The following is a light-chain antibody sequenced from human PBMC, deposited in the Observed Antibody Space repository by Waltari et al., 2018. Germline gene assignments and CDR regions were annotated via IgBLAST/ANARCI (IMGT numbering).Light chain of an antibody. CDR3: QQYYSTPVT. CDR1: QSLLYSYTNKNY. CDR2: WAS. V-gene: IGKV4-1*01. J-gene: IGKJ1*01. Sequence: DIVMTQSPDSLTVSLGERATINCKSTQSLLYSYTNKNYLAWYQQKPGQSPKSLIYWASTRDSGVPDRFSGSGSGTDFTLTISSLQAEDVAVYYCQQYYSTPVTFGQGTKVEMK.